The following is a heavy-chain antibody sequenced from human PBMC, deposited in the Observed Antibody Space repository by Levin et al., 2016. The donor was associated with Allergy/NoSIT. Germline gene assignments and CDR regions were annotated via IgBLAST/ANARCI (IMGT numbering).Heavy chain of an antibody. D-gene: IGHD3-16*01. CDR3: ARLAGGFTYTFYYYYGMDV. Sequence: SETLSLTCAVYGGSFSGYYWSWIRQPPGKGLEWIGEINHSGSTNYNPSLKSRVTISVDTSKNQFSLKLSSVTAADTAVYYCARLAGGFTYTFYYYYGMDVWGQGTTVTVSS. J-gene: IGHJ6*02. V-gene: IGHV4-34*01. CDR2: INHSGST. CDR1: GGSFSGYY.